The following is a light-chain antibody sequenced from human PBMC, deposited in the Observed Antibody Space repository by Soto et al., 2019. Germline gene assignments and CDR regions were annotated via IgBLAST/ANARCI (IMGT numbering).Light chain of an antibody. V-gene: IGKV3-15*01. Sequence: VMTQSPATLSVSPGERATLSCRASQSVSSKLAWYQQKPGQAPRLLIYGASTRATGIPARFSGSGSGTEFTLTISSLQSEDFAVYYCQQYNNWPPWTFGQGTKVEIK. CDR3: QQYNNWPPWT. J-gene: IGKJ1*01. CDR2: GAS. CDR1: QSVSSK.